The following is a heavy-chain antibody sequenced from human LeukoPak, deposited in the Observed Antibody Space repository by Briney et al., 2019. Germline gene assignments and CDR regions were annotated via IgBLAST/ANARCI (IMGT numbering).Heavy chain of an antibody. Sequence: PSETLSLTCTVSGGSISSHYWSWLRQPPGKGLEWIGYIYYSGSTNYNPSLKSRVTISVDTSRNQFSLKLSSVTAADTAVYYCARGGTVRNGMDVWGQGTTVTVSS. CDR1: GGSISSHY. CDR2: IYYSGST. CDR3: ARGGTVRNGMDV. D-gene: IGHD1-26*01. J-gene: IGHJ6*02. V-gene: IGHV4-59*11.